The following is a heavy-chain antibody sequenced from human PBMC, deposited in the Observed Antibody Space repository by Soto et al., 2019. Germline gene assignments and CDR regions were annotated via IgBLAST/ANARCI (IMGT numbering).Heavy chain of an antibody. Sequence: ASVKVSCKASGYTFTSYGISWVRQAPGQGLEWMGWISAYNGITNYAQKLQGRVTMTTDTSTSTAYMELRSLRSDDTAVYYCARALKGGKGCWYFDLWGRGTLVTVSS. D-gene: IGHD3-16*01. V-gene: IGHV1-18*01. CDR1: GYTFTSYG. J-gene: IGHJ2*01. CDR3: ARALKGGKGCWYFDL. CDR2: ISAYNGIT.